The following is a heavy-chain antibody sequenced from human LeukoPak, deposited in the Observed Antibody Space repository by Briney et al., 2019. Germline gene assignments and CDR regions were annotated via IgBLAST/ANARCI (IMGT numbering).Heavy chain of an antibody. J-gene: IGHJ4*02. CDR2: IYTSGST. CDR3: ARDQRYSGYDWGFDY. D-gene: IGHD5-12*01. CDR1: GGSISSYY. V-gene: IGHV4-4*07. Sequence: SETLSLTCTVSGGSISSYYWSWIRQPAGKGLEWIGRIYTSGSTNYNPSLKSRVTMSVDTSKNQFFLKLSSVTAADTAVYYCARDQRYSGYDWGFDYWGQGTLVTVSS.